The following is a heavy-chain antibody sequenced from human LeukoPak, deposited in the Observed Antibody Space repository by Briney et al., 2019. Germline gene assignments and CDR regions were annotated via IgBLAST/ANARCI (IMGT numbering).Heavy chain of an antibody. J-gene: IGHJ4*02. CDR3: ARVRGYCSSTICYRYYFDY. CDR1: GYSISSGYY. V-gene: IGHV4-38-2*01. Sequence: SETLSLTCAVSGYSISSGYYWGWIRQPPGKGLEWIGTIYHSGSTYSNPSLKSRVTISVDTSKNQFSLKLTSVTAADTAVYYCARVRGYCSSTICYRYYFDYWGQGTLVTVSS. CDR2: IYHSGST. D-gene: IGHD2-2*01.